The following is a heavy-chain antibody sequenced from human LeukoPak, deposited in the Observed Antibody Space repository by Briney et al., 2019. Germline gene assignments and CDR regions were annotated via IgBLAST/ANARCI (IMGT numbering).Heavy chain of an antibody. CDR2: ITYSGSI. CDR3: ARDLMT. J-gene: IGHJ4*02. CDR1: GGSFSGKY. Sequence: SEALSLTCAVSGGSFSGKYWTWIRQPPGKGLEWIGEITYSGSIYYNPSLKSRVTISVDTSKNQFSLKLNSVTAADTAVYYCARDLMTWGQGTLVTVSS. V-gene: IGHV4-34*01.